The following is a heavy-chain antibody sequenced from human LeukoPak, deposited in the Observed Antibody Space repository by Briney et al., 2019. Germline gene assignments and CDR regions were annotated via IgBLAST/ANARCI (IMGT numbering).Heavy chain of an antibody. CDR1: GFTFSSYW. J-gene: IGHJ6*02. V-gene: IGHV3-7*03. D-gene: IGHD3-16*01. Sequence: GGSLRLSCAASGFTFSSYWMNCARQAPGRGLEWVASINHNGNVNYYVDSVKGRFTISRDNAKNSLYLQMSNLRAEDTAVYFCARGGGLDVWGQGATVTVSS. CDR3: ARGGGLDV. CDR2: INHNGNVN.